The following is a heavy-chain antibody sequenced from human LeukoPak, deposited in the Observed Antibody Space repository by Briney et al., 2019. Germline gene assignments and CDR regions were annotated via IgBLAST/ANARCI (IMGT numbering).Heavy chain of an antibody. CDR1: GFTFSSYS. V-gene: IGHV3-21*01. D-gene: IGHD6-25*01. CDR2: ISSSSSSYI. J-gene: IGHJ4*02. CDR3: ARGFDSSGDFDY. Sequence: PGGSLRLSCAASGFTFSSYSMNWVRQAPGKGPEWVSSISSSSSSYIYYADSVKGRFTISRDNAKNSLYLQMNSLRAEDTAVYYCARGFDSSGDFDYWGQGTLVTVSS.